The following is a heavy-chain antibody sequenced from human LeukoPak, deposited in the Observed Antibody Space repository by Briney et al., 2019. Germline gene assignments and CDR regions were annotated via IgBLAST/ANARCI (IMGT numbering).Heavy chain of an antibody. Sequence: SETLSLTCSVYGGSISSGGYYWSWIRQHPGKGLEWIGYIYYSGSTYYNPSLKSRVTISVDTSKNQFSLKLSSVTAADTAVYYCARGGNRFGGFYFDYWGQGIQVIVSS. V-gene: IGHV4-31*03. J-gene: IGHJ4*02. D-gene: IGHD3-10*01. CDR2: IYYSGST. CDR1: GGSISSGGYY. CDR3: ARGGNRFGGFYFDY.